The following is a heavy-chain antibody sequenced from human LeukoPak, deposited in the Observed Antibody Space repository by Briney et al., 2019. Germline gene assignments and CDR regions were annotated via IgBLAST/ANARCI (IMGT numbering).Heavy chain of an antibody. J-gene: IGHJ4*02. CDR3: AKDNYGFFDY. D-gene: IGHD4-17*01. CDR2: ISGSGGST. V-gene: IGHV3-23*01. Sequence: GGSLRLSCAASGFTFSSYSTNWVRQAPGKGLEWVSAISGSGGSTYYADSVKGRFTISRDNSKNTLYLQMNSLRAEDTAVYYCAKDNYGFFDYWGQGTLVTVSS. CDR1: GFTFSSYS.